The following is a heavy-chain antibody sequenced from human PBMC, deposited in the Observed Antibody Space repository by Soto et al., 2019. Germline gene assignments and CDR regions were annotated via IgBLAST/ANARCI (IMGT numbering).Heavy chain of an antibody. Sequence: SETLSLTCTVSGGSISSGSYYWSWIRQHPGKGLEWIGYIYSTGSTNYNPSLKSRVTIPVDTSKNQFSLKLSSVTAADTAVYYCARDRRAYDFWSGNYYYYGMDVWGQGTTVTVSS. CDR3: ARDRRAYDFWSGNYYYYGMDV. CDR2: IYSTGST. J-gene: IGHJ6*02. V-gene: IGHV4-61*01. D-gene: IGHD3-3*01. CDR1: GGSISSGSYY.